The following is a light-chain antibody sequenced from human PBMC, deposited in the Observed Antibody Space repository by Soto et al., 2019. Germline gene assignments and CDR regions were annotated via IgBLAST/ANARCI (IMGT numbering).Light chain of an antibody. CDR3: KQYNIWSSIT. CDR2: GAS. J-gene: IGKJ5*01. CDR1: QSISSK. V-gene: IGKV3-15*01. Sequence: EIVMTQSPATLSVSPGERATLSCRASQSISSKVGWYQQKPGQAPRLLIYGASTRAPGVPPRFRGSGSGTEFTLTISSLQSEDFAVYYCKQYNIWSSITFGQGTRLEIK.